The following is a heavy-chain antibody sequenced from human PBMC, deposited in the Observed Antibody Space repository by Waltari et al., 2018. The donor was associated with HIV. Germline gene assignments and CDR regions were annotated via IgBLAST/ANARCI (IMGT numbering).Heavy chain of an antibody. J-gene: IGHJ6*02. CDR2: ISGYNANT. Sequence: LVQSGAEVKMPGASVRVSCKTSGYIFTNYGVSWVPQAPGQGLEWLGWISGYNANTNYAQRLQGRVTLTTDTSTSTAYMELRSLRSDDTAVYYCARGLGGSYYYGVDVWGQGTTVTVS. V-gene: IGHV1-18*01. CDR1: GYIFTNYG. CDR3: ARGLGGSYYYGVDV.